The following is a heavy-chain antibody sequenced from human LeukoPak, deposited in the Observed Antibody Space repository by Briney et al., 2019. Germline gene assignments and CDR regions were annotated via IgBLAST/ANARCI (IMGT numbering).Heavy chain of an antibody. J-gene: IGHJ4*02. V-gene: IGHV3-30-3*01. CDR3: ARVGNCSGGSCYFDY. Sequence: GGSLRLSCAASGFAFSSYAMHWVRQAPGKGLDWVAVISYDGSNKYYADSVKGRFTISRDNSKNTLYLQMNSLRAEDTAVYYCARVGNCSGGSCYFDYWGQGTLVTVSS. D-gene: IGHD2-15*01. CDR1: GFAFSSYA. CDR2: ISYDGSNK.